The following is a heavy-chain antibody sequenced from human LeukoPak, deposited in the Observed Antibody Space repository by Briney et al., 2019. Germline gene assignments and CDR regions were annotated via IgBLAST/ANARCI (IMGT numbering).Heavy chain of an antibody. CDR2: ISGSGGST. J-gene: IGHJ6*03. D-gene: IGHD1-1*01. V-gene: IGHV3-23*01. CDR3: AKDLLDNRERPYYMDV. Sequence: GGSLRLSCAASGFTLSSYAMSWVRQAPGKGLEWASGISGSGGSTYHADSVKGRFTISRDNSKNTLYLQMNSLRAEDTAVYYCAKDLLDNRERPYYMDVWGKGTTVTVSS. CDR1: GFTLSSYA.